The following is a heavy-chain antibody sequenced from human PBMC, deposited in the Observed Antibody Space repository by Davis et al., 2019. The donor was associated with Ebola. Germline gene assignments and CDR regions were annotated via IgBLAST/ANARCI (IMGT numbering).Heavy chain of an antibody. D-gene: IGHD6-13*01. CDR2: ISGSGGST. CDR1: GFTFSSYA. CDR3: ARSEGSSWQRY. J-gene: IGHJ4*02. V-gene: IGHV3-23*01. Sequence: GESLKISCAASGFTFSSYAMSWVRQAPGKGLEWVSAISGSGGSTYYADSVKGRFTISRDNSKNTLYLQMNSLRTEDAAVYYCARSEGSSWQRYWGQGTLVSVSS.